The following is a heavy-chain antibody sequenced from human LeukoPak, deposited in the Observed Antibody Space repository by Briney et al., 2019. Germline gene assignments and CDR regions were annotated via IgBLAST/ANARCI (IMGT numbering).Heavy chain of an antibody. J-gene: IGHJ4*02. CDR1: GYTFTSYG. CDR2: ISAYNGNT. CDR3: ARMDGSGSYYKYYYFDY. Sequence: EASVKVSCKASGYTFTSYGISWLRQAPGQGLEWMGWISAYNGNTNYAQKLQGRVTMTTDTSTSTAYMELRSLRSDDTAVYYCARMDGSGSYYKYYYFDYWGQGTLVTVSS. V-gene: IGHV1-18*01. D-gene: IGHD3-10*01.